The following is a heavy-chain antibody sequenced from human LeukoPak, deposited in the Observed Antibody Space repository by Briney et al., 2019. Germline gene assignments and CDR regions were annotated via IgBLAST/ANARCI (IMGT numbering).Heavy chain of an antibody. Sequence: PGGSLRLSCAASGFTFSSYWMHWVRQAPGKGLVWVSRINSDGSSTNYADSVKGRFTISRDNAKNTLYLQMNSLRAEDTAVYYCARGRWLRITMVRAYYFDYWGQGTLVTVSS. V-gene: IGHV3-74*01. J-gene: IGHJ4*02. D-gene: IGHD3-10*01. CDR1: GFTFSSYW. CDR3: ARGRWLRITMVRAYYFDY. CDR2: INSDGSST.